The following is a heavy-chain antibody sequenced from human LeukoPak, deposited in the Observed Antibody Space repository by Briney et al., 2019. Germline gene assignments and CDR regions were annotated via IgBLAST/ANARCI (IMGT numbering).Heavy chain of an antibody. Sequence: SVKVSCKASGGTFTHYVISWVRQAPGQGGLEWMGEIAPISGTPMYAQRFQGRVTITADTSTNTAYLEMSSLTSEDTAVYYCAREGEYYSESGNLVDASDVWGQGTMVTVSS. CDR2: IAPISGTP. CDR1: GGTFTHYV. V-gene: IGHV1-69*06. J-gene: IGHJ3*01. D-gene: IGHD3-10*01. CDR3: AREGEYYSESGNLVDASDV.